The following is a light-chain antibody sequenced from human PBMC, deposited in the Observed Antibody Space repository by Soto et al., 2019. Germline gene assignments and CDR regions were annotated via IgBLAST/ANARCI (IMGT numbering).Light chain of an antibody. Sequence: QSVLTQPPSVSGSPGQSVTIACTGTSSDVGSYNRVSWYQQSPGTAPKLMIYEVSTRPSGVPDRFSGSKSGNTASLTISGLQAEDEADYYCSSYTTAGTYVFGPGTKVTVL. J-gene: IGLJ1*01. CDR1: SSDVGSYNR. CDR3: SSYTTAGTYV. V-gene: IGLV2-18*02. CDR2: EVS.